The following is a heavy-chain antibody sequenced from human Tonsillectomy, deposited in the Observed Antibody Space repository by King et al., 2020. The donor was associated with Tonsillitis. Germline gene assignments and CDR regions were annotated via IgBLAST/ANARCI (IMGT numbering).Heavy chain of an antibody. D-gene: IGHD6-19*01. CDR2: IYYSGNT. V-gene: IGHV4-61*01. CDR3: ARLSNIALSGYFDF. J-gene: IGHJ4*02. CDR1: GGSVNSANYY. Sequence: LQLQESGPGLVRPSETLSLTCTVSGGSVNSANYYWSWFRQAPGKGLEWVGYIYYSGNTNYSPSRKSRVTISVNTSKKQLSLKLSSVTAADTAVYYCARLSNIALSGYFDFWGQGTLVTVSS.